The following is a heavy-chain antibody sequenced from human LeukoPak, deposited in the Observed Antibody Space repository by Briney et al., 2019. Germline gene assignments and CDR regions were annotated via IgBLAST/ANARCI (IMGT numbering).Heavy chain of an antibody. CDR2: IYYSGST. V-gene: IGHV4-59*08. CDR3: ARVAAAGNIYFQH. Sequence: SETLSLTCTVSGGSISSYYWSWIRQPPGKGLEWIGYIYYSGSTNYNPSLKSRVTISVDTSKNQFSLKLSSVTAADTAVYYCARVAAAGNIYFQHWGQGTLATVSS. CDR1: GGSISSYY. J-gene: IGHJ1*01. D-gene: IGHD6-13*01.